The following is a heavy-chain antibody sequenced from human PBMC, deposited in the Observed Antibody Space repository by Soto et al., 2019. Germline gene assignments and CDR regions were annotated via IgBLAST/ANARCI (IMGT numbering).Heavy chain of an antibody. CDR3: ALDYYGSGSYPNDAFDI. CDR1: GFTFSSSA. J-gene: IGHJ3*02. V-gene: IGHV3-23*01. D-gene: IGHD3-10*01. CDR2: ISGSGGSP. Sequence: EVQLLESGGGLVQPGGSLRLSCAASGFTFSSSAMSWVRQAPGKRLEWVSAISGSGGSPYYAYSVKGRFTISRDNYKKTLYLQMNSLRAEDTAVYYCALDYYGSGSYPNDAFDIWGQGTMVTVSS.